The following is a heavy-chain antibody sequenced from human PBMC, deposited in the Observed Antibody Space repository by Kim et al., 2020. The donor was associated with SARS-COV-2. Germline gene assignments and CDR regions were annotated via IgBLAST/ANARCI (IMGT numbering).Heavy chain of an antibody. D-gene: IGHD2-15*01. J-gene: IGHJ4*02. Sequence: GGSLRLSCAASGFTFSSYAMSWVRQAPGKGLEWVPAISGSGGSPYYADSVKGRFTISRDNSKNTLYLQMNSLRAEDTAVYYCAKGGYCRGGSCYGHIDYWGQGTLVTVSS. CDR2: ISGSGGSP. CDR3: AKGGYCRGGSCYGHIDY. V-gene: IGHV3-23*01. CDR1: GFTFSSYA.